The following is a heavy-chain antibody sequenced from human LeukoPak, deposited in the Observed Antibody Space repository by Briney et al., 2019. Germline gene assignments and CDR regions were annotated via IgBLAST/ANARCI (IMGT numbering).Heavy chain of an antibody. CDR2: ISSSSSTI. J-gene: IGHJ5*02. CDR1: GFTFSSYS. D-gene: IGHD3-16*01. CDR3: ARDPDDYDRPAGDP. Sequence: GGSLRLSCAASGFTFSSYSMNWVRQAPGKGLEWVSYISSSSSTIYYADSVKGRFTISRDNAKNSLYLQMNSMRAEDTAVYYCARDPDDYDRPAGDPWGQGTLVTVSS. V-gene: IGHV3-48*01.